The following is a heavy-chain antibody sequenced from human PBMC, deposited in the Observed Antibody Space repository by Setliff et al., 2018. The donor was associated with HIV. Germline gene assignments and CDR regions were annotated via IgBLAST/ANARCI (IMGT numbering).Heavy chain of an antibody. J-gene: IGHJ4*02. V-gene: IGHV4-31*03. D-gene: IGHD1-1*01. CDR2: ISKSGST. CDR1: GGSISSGGYY. CDR3: ARISELGTTLNQPYFDY. Sequence: PSETLSLTCTVSGGSISSGGYYWSWIRQLPGKGLECIGYISKSGSTYYNSSLKSRVSISVDTSKNQFSLQLSSVTAADTALYYCARISELGTTLNQPYFDYWGQGTLVTVSS.